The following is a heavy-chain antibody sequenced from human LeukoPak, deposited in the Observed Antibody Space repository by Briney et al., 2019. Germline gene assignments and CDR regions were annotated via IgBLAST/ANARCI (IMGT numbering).Heavy chain of an antibody. Sequence: PSETLSLTCTVSGGSIRSSYYYWGWIRQPPGKGLEWIGSIYDSGSTYYNPSLKSRVTISVDTSKNQFSLKLSSVTAADTAVYYCASGGNDSSGYYIGESYWYFDLWGRGTLVTVSS. V-gene: IGHV4-39*07. CDR2: IYDSGST. CDR1: GGSIRSSYYY. CDR3: ASGGNDSSGYYIGESYWYFDL. J-gene: IGHJ2*01. D-gene: IGHD3-22*01.